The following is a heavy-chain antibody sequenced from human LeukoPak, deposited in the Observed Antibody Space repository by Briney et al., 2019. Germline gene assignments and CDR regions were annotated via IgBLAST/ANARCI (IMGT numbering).Heavy chain of an antibody. Sequence: GGSLRLSCAASGFTVSSNYMSWVRQAPGKGLEWVSVIYSGGSTYYADSVRGRFTISRDNSKNTLYLQMNSLRAEDTAVYYCARSPYVWGSYRYTSFFDYWGQGTLVTVSS. CDR3: ARSPYVWGSYRYTSFFDY. J-gene: IGHJ4*02. CDR2: IYSGGST. V-gene: IGHV3-53*01. D-gene: IGHD3-16*02. CDR1: GFTVSSNY.